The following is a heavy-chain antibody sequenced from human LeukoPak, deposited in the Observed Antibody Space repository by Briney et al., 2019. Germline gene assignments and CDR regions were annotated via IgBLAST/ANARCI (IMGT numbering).Heavy chain of an antibody. D-gene: IGHD3-22*01. J-gene: IGHJ3*02. Sequence: SETLSLTCAVYGGSFSGYYWNWIRQPPGKGLEWIGEINHSGSTNYNPSLKSRVTISVETSKNQFSLKLSSMTAADTAVYYCARPLGYYYDSSGSYAFDIWGQGTMVTVSS. CDR3: ARPLGYYYDSSGSYAFDI. CDR1: GGSFSGYY. CDR2: INHSGST. V-gene: IGHV4-34*01.